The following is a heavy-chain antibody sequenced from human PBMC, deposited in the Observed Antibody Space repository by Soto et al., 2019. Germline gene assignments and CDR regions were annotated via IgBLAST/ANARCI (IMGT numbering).Heavy chain of an antibody. Sequence: PGGFLRLSCGASGFCFSSYAMNWVRQAPGKGLEWVSAISGSGGSTYYADSVKGRFTISRDNSKNTLYLQMNSLRAEDTAVYYCAKDHTPDSSSWFDYWGQGTLVTVSS. J-gene: IGHJ4*02. D-gene: IGHD6-13*01. CDR1: GFCFSSYA. CDR3: AKDHTPDSSSWFDY. CDR2: ISGSGGST. V-gene: IGHV3-23*01.